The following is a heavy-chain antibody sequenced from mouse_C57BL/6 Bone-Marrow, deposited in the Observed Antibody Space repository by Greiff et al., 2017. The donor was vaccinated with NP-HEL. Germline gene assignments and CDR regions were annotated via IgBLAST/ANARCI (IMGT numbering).Heavy chain of an antibody. CDR3: TTFYYGQRRGY. CDR1: GFNFKDDY. D-gene: IGHD2-1*01. V-gene: IGHV14-4*01. CDR2: IDPDDGDT. Sequence: EVQLQESGAELVRPGASVKLSCTASGFNFKDDYMHWVKQRPDQGLEWIGWIDPDDGDTEYASKFPGKATITADTSSNPAYLQLSSLKSEDTAVYYCTTFYYGQRRGYWGQGTTLTVSS. J-gene: IGHJ2*01.